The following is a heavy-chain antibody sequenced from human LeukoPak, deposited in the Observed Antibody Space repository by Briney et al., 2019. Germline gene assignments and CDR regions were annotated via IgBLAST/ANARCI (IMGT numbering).Heavy chain of an antibody. Sequence: PSETLSLTCTVSGGSISSGDYYWSWIRQPPGKGLEWIGYIYYSGSTYYNPSLKSRVTISVDTSKNQFSLKLSSVTAADTAVYYCARGYCSSTSCYTGSWFDPWGQGTLVTVSS. CDR3: ARGYCSSTSCYTGSWFDP. CDR1: GGSISSGDYY. D-gene: IGHD2-2*02. CDR2: IYYSGST. V-gene: IGHV4-30-4*08. J-gene: IGHJ5*02.